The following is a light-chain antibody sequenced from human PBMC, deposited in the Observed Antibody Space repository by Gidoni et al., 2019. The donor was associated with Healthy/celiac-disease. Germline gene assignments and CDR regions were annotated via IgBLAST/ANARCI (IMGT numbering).Light chain of an antibody. CDR3: QAWDSSTEV. CDR1: KLGEKY. J-gene: IGLJ2*01. V-gene: IGLV3-1*01. Sequence: SYELTQPPSVSVSPGQTASITCSGDKLGEKYACWYQQKPGQSPVLVIYQDSKRPSGIPERFSGSNSGNTATLTISGTQAMDEADYDCQAWDSSTEVFGGGTKLTVL. CDR2: QDS.